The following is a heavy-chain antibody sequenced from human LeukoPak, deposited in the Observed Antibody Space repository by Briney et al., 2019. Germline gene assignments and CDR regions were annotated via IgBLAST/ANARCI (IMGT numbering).Heavy chain of an antibody. D-gene: IGHD6-19*01. J-gene: IGHJ4*02. CDR2: ISVYNGNT. Sequence: ASVKVSCKASGYTFTNYGISWVRQAPGQGLEWMGWISVYNGNTNYARKLQGKFTMTTDTSTSTAYMEVRSVRSDDTAVYYCAISAAVAGWGFDYWGQGTLVTVSS. CDR1: GYTFTNYG. CDR3: AISAAVAGWGFDY. V-gene: IGHV1-18*01.